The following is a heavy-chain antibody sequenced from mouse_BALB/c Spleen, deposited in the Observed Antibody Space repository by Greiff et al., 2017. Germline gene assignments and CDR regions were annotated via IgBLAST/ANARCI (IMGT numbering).Heavy chain of an antibody. Sequence: VHVKQSGAELVKPGASVKLSCTASGFNIKDTYMHWVKQRPEQGLEWIGRIDPANGNTKYDPKFQGKATITADTSSNTAYLQLSSLTSEDTAVYYCARVYYYGSSPYFDVWGAGTTVTVSS. J-gene: IGHJ1*01. D-gene: IGHD1-1*01. CDR1: GFNIKDTY. CDR2: IDPANGNT. CDR3: ARVYYYGSSPYFDV. V-gene: IGHV14-3*02.